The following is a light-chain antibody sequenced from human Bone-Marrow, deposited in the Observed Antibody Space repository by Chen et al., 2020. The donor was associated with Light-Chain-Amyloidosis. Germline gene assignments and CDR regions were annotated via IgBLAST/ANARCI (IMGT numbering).Light chain of an antibody. V-gene: IGLV3-25*03. Sequence: SYELTQPPSGSVSPGQTARITCSGDDLPTKYAYWYQQKPGQAPVLVIHRDTERPSGISERFSGSSSGTTTTLTISGVQAEDEADYHCQSADSSGTYEVIFGGGTK. CDR2: RDT. CDR3: QSADSSGTYEVI. CDR1: DLPTKY. J-gene: IGLJ2*01.